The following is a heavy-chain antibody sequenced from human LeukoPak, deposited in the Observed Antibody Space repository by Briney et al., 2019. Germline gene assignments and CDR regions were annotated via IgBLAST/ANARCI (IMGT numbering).Heavy chain of an antibody. J-gene: IGHJ4*02. CDR3: AKDLAAAAGKPLFDY. D-gene: IGHD6-13*01. Sequence: PGGSLRLSCAASGFTFSSYGMHWVRQAPGKGLEYMANIKQDGSEKYYVDSVKGRFTISRDNSKNTLYLQMNSLRAEETAVYYCAKDLAAAAGKPLFDYWGQGTLVTVSS. CDR2: IKQDGSEK. V-gene: IGHV3-7*03. CDR1: GFTFSSYG.